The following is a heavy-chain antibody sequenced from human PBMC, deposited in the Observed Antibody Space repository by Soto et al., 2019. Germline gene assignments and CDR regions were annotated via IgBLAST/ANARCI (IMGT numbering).Heavy chain of an antibody. V-gene: IGHV1-69*13. Sequence: GSSVKVSCKASGCTFSSYAISWVRQAPGQGLDWIGGIIPIFGTANYAQKFQGRVTITADESTSTAYMELSILRSEDTAGYYCARETTPGVRATNYYGMDVGGKGTRVTV. CDR3: ARETTPGVRATNYYGMDV. D-gene: IGHD1-1*01. CDR2: IIPIFGTA. CDR1: GCTFSSYA. J-gene: IGHJ6*04.